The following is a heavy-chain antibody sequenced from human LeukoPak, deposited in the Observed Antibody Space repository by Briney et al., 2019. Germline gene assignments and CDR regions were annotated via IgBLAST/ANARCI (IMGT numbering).Heavy chain of an antibody. CDR1: GFTFSSFG. V-gene: IGHV3-30*02. CDR2: IRYDGSNK. Sequence: PGGSLRLSCTASGFTFSSFGMHWVRQAPGKGLEWVAFIRYDGSNKYYADSVKGRFTISRDNSKNTLYLQMNSLRAEDTAVYYCAKVDYGENWFDPWGQGTLVTVSS. D-gene: IGHD4-17*01. J-gene: IGHJ5*02. CDR3: AKVDYGENWFDP.